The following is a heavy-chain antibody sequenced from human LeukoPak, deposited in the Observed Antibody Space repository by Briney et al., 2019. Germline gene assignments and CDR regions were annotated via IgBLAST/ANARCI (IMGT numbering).Heavy chain of an antibody. D-gene: IGHD4-23*01. CDR2: IYHSGST. CDR1: GGSISSSNW. V-gene: IGHV4-4*02. CDR3: ARTDYGGNGYFQH. Sequence: PSETLSLTCAVSGGSISSSNWWSWVRQPPGKGLEWIGEIYHSGSTNYNPSLKSRVTISVDKSKNQFSLKLSSVTAADTAVYYCARTDYGGNGYFQHWGQGTLVTVSS. J-gene: IGHJ1*01.